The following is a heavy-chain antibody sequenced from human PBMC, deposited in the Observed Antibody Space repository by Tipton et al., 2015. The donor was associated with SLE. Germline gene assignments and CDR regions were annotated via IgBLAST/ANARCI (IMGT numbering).Heavy chain of an antibody. CDR1: GGSMNNYY. CDR3: ARSPPYCSGGTCYRRPYAFDF. J-gene: IGHJ3*01. Sequence: SLTCTVSGGSMNNYYWNWIRQPPGKGLEWIGYFFYSGNTNYNPSPNSRVTISLDTSKNQFSLKLSSVTAADTAVYYCARSPPYCSGGTCYRRPYAFDFWGQGTMVTVSS. CDR2: FFYSGNT. D-gene: IGHD2-15*01. V-gene: IGHV4-59*01.